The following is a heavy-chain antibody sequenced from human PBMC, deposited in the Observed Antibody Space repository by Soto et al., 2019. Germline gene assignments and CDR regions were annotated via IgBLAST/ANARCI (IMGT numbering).Heavy chain of an antibody. CDR2: TYYRSKWYN. J-gene: IGHJ4*02. V-gene: IGHV6-1*01. D-gene: IGHD2-15*01. Sequence: PSHTLSLTCAISGYSVSSNSAALNWVRQSPSRGLEWLGRTYYRSKWYNDYAVSVKSRITINPDTSKNQFSLQLNSVTPEDTAVYYCAKDKGRTLQNWGQGTLVTVSS. CDR3: AKDKGRTLQN. CDR1: GYSVSSNSAA.